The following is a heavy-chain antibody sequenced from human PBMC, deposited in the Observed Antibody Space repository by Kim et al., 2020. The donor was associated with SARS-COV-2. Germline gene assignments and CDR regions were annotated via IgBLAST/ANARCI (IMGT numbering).Heavy chain of an antibody. J-gene: IGHJ4*02. D-gene: IGHD5-12*01. Sequence: SETLSLTCAVYGGSFSGYYWSWIRQPPGKGLEWIGEINHSGSTNYNPSLKSRVTISVDTSKNQFSLKLSSVTAADTAVYYCARGPWAGLPHYWGQGTLVTVSS. CDR1: GGSFSGYY. V-gene: IGHV4-34*01. CDR3: ARGPWAGLPHY. CDR2: INHSGST.